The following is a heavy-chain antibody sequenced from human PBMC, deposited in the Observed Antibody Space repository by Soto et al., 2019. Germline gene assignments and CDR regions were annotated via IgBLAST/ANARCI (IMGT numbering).Heavy chain of an antibody. Sequence: VKVSCKASGGTFSSYAISWVRQAPGQGLEWMGGIIPIFGTANYAQKFQGRVTITADESTGTAYMELSSLRSEDTAVYYCASAMHYYDSSGYYYNWFDPWGQGTLVTVSS. CDR2: IIPIFGTA. CDR1: GGTFSSYA. D-gene: IGHD3-22*01. CDR3: ASAMHYYDSSGYYYNWFDP. J-gene: IGHJ5*02. V-gene: IGHV1-69*13.